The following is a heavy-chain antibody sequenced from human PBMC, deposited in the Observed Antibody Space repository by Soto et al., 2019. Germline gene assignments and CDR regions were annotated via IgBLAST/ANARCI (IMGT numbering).Heavy chain of an antibody. CDR2: INPYNGNT. D-gene: IGHD3-16*01. Sequence: QVQLVQSGAEVKKPGASVKVSCKASGYTFTNFGISWVRQAPGQGLEWMGWINPYNGNTNYAQNFQGRVTMTTDTSTSTAYMELSSLRSDATAVYYCGRGGTPIDYWGQGTLVTVSS. J-gene: IGHJ4*02. CDR3: GRGGTPIDY. CDR1: GYTFTNFG. V-gene: IGHV1-18*01.